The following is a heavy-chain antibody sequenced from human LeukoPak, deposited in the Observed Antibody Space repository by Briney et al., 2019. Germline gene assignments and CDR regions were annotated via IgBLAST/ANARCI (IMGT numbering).Heavy chain of an antibody. J-gene: IGHJ3*02. D-gene: IGHD2-15*01. Sequence: GGSLRLSCAASGFTFSSYAMHWVRQALGKGLEWVAVISYDGSNKYYADSVKGRFTISRDNSKNTLYLQMNSLRAEDTAVYYCARDGLATQCSGGSCYSDAFDIWGQGTMVTVSS. V-gene: IGHV3-30-3*01. CDR2: ISYDGSNK. CDR1: GFTFSSYA. CDR3: ARDGLATQCSGGSCYSDAFDI.